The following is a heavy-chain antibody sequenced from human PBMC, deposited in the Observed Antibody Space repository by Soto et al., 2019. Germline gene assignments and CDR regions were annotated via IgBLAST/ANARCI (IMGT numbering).Heavy chain of an antibody. Sequence: WTWIRQPAGKGLEWIGRIYTSGSTNYNPSLKGRVTMSVDTSKNQVSLNLTSVTAADTAVYYCARENILLAASGKRDFDYWGQGTLVTVSS. V-gene: IGHV4-4*07. CDR3: ARENILLAASGKRDFDY. J-gene: IGHJ4*02. D-gene: IGHD6-13*01. CDR2: IYTSGST.